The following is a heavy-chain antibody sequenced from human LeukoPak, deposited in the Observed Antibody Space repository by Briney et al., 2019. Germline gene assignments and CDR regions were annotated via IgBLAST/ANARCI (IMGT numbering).Heavy chain of an antibody. J-gene: IGHJ4*02. V-gene: IGHV4-59*01. D-gene: IGHD6-13*01. CDR1: VCSISTYY. CDR3: ARSGGNSSSWSL. Sequence: AETLSLTFTVSVCSISTYYGNWIRQPPGKGLEWIRYISNSGITSYNPPLKRRVTISVDSSKSQFSLKLNSVTAADTAGYYCARSGGNSSSWSLWGQGTLVTVSS. CDR2: ISNSGIT.